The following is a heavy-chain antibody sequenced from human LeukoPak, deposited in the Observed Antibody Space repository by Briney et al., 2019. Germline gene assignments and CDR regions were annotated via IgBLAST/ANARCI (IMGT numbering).Heavy chain of an antibody. CDR2: IYPGDSDT. CDR3: ARPHGDYVYDY. J-gene: IGHJ4*02. V-gene: IGHV5-51*01. Sequence: PGESLKISCKGSGYSFTYYWVVWVRQMPGKGLEWMGVIYPGDSDTRYSPSFQGQVTISADKSISTAYLQWSSLKASDTAMYYCARPHGDYVYDYWGQGTLVTVSS. D-gene: IGHD4-17*01. CDR1: GYSFTYYW.